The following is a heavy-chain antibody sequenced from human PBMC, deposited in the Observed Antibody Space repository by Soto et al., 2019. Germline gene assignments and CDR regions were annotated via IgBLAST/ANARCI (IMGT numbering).Heavy chain of an antibody. V-gene: IGHV3-53*01. CDR2: IYYGGTT. J-gene: IGHJ3*02. CDR3: AREAAGFDI. CDR1: GFTVSYDH. Sequence: GGSLRLSCVASGFTVSYDHMSWVRQSPGKGPEWVSVIYYGGTTYYADSVQGRFTISRDKSKNTLYLQMNDLRADDTAVYYCAREAAGFDIWGQGTMVTVSS.